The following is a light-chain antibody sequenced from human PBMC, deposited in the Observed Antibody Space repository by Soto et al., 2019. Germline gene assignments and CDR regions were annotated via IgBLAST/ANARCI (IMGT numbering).Light chain of an antibody. Sequence: DIQMTQSPSTLSASVGDRVTITCRASQSISDSLAWYQQKPGKAPKLLIYEASSLKSGVPSRFSGSRSGTEYTLTISSLQPDDFATIYCQQYNGYWTFGQGTKVEIK. CDR1: QSISDS. J-gene: IGKJ1*01. V-gene: IGKV1-5*03. CDR2: EAS. CDR3: QQYNGYWT.